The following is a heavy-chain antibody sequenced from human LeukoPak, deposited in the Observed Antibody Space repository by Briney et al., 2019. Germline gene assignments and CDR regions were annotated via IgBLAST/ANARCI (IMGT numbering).Heavy chain of an antibody. CDR1: GGFISSYY. CDR3: ARYSSSWSTFDY. J-gene: IGHJ4*02. CDR2: IYYSGST. Sequence: SETLSLTCTVSGGFISSYYWSWIRQPPGKGLEWIGYIYYSGSTNYNPSLKSRVTISVDTSKNQFSLKLSSVTAADTAVYYCARYSSSWSTFDYWGQGTLVTVSS. V-gene: IGHV4-59*01. D-gene: IGHD6-13*01.